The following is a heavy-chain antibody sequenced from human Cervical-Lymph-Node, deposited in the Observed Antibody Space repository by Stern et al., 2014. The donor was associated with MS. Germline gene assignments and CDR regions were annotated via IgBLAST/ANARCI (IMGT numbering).Heavy chain of an antibody. CDR3: ARFIGSKYYFDY. Sequence: EMQLVESGGGLVQPGGSLRLSCAASGFTVSSNYMSWVRQAPGKGLEWVSVIYSGGSTYYADSVKGRFTISRDNSKNTLYLQMNSLRAEDTAVYYCARFIGSKYYFDYWGQGTLVTVSS. V-gene: IGHV3-66*01. CDR1: GFTVSSNY. J-gene: IGHJ4*02. D-gene: IGHD2-15*01. CDR2: IYSGGST.